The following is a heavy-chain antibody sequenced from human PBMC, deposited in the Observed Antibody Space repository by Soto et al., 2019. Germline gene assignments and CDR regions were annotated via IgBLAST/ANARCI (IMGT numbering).Heavy chain of an antibody. V-gene: IGHV2-5*01. Sequence: GPTLVNPTQTLTLTCSFSGFSLSTSGVGVGWIRQSPGKALEWLALIYWSGDEHYRPSLKSRLSITKDTSKNHVVLIMTDMDPVDTATYYCARGLATLPVFAFDIWGQGTMVTVSS. J-gene: IGHJ3*02. CDR2: IYWSGDE. CDR1: GFSLSTSGVG. D-gene: IGHD6-6*01. CDR3: ARGLATLPVFAFDI.